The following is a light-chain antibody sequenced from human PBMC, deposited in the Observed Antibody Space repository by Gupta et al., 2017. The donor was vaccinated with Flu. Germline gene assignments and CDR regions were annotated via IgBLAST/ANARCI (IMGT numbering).Light chain of an antibody. CDR1: QNLLLASSGRSY. CDR2: WAS. Sequence: RSSQNLLLASSGRSYLAWYQQKPRQPPKLLIYWASTRASRVPDRFSGSGSGTDFSLTINNLQAEDVSVYYCQQYYASPALTFGGGTKVEIK. V-gene: IGKV4-1*01. J-gene: IGKJ4*01. CDR3: QQYYASPALT.